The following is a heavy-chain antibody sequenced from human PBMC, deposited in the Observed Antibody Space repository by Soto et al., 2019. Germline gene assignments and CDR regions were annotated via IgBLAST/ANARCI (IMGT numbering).Heavy chain of an antibody. CDR2: ISSSGSTI. CDR3: ARGHSEGKPFLYYYYYYGMDV. CDR1: GFTFSSYE. D-gene: IGHD3-10*01. J-gene: IGHJ6*02. V-gene: IGHV3-48*03. Sequence: SGGSLRLSCAASGFTFSSYEMNWVRQAPGKGLEWVSYISSSGSTIYYADSVKGRFTISRDNAKNSLYLQMNSLRAEDTAVYYCARGHSEGKPFLYYYYYYGMDVWGQGTTVTVSS.